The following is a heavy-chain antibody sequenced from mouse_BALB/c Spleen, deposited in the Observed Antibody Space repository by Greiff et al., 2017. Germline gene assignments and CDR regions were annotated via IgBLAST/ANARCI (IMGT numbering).Heavy chain of an antibody. Sequence: EVQVVESGGGLVKPGGSLKLSCAASGFTFSSYAMSWVRQTPEKRLEWVASISSGGSTYYPDSVKGRFTISRDNARNILYLQMSSLRSEDTAMYYCARCRDYRYDGPFAYWGQGTLVTVSA. V-gene: IGHV5-6-5*01. CDR1: GFTFSSYA. D-gene: IGHD2-14*01. CDR3: ARCRDYRYDGPFAY. CDR2: ISSGGST. J-gene: IGHJ3*01.